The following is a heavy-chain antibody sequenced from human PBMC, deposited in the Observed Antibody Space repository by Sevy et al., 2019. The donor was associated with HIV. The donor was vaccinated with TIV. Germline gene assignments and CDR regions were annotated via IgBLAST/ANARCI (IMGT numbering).Heavy chain of an antibody. CDR3: ARGAIVATTITYYYYGMDV. J-gene: IGHJ6*02. D-gene: IGHD5-12*01. V-gene: IGHV3-13*01. Sequence: GGSLRLSCAASGFTFSSYDMHWVRQATGKGLEWVSAIGIAGDTYYPGSVKGRFTISRENAKNSLYLQMNSLRAGDTAVYYCARGAIVATTITYYYYGMDVWGQGTTVTVSS. CDR2: IGIAGDT. CDR1: GFTFSSYD.